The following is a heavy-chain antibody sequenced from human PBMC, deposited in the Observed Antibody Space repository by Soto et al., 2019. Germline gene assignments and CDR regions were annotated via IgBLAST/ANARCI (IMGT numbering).Heavy chain of an antibody. V-gene: IGHV3-21*01. Sequence: PGGSLRLSCAASGFTFSSYSMNWVRQAPGKGLEWVSSIRSSSSYIYYADSVKGRFTISRDNAKNSLYLQMNSLRAEDTAVYYCARGDSSSYWYFDLWGRGTLVTVSS. D-gene: IGHD6-13*01. CDR1: GFTFSSYS. J-gene: IGHJ2*01. CDR3: ARGDSSSYWYFDL. CDR2: IRSSSSYI.